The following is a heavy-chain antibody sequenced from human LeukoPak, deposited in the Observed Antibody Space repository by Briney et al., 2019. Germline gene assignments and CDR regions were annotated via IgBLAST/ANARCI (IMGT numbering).Heavy chain of an antibody. V-gene: IGHV3-21*01. CDR1: GFIVSDFD. D-gene: IGHD3-3*01. CDR3: ARGNYDFAYDP. CDR2: LSTSGSYI. J-gene: IGHJ5*02. Sequence: GGSLRLSCAASGFIVSDFDMNWVRQAPGKGLEWVSYLSTSGSYIHYAESVKGRFTISRGAGNNSLYLQLDSLTVEDTAVYFCARGNYDFAYDPWGQGTLVTVSS.